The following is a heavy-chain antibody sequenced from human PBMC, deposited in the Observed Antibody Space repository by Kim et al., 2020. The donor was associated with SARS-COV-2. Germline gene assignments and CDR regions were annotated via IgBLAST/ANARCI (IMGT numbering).Heavy chain of an antibody. J-gene: IGHJ4*02. CDR3: ARAITGTTSISLDY. Sequence: SQKFQGRVTITRDTSASTAYMELSSLRSEDTAVYYCARAITGTTSISLDYWGQGTLVTVSS. D-gene: IGHD1-7*01. V-gene: IGHV1-3*01.